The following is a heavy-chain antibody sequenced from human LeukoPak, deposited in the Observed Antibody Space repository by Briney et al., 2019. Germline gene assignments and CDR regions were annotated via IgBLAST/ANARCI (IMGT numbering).Heavy chain of an antibody. CDR1: GGSISSGGYY. D-gene: IGHD3-10*01. V-gene: IGHV4-39*07. Sequence: SETLSLTCTVSGGSISSGGYYWGWIRQPPGKGLEWIGSIYYSGSTYYNPSLKSRVTISVDTSKNQFSLKLSSVTAADTAVYYCARDVVTMVRGVIGYWGQGTLVTVSS. CDR2: IYYSGST. CDR3: ARDVVTMVRGVIGY. J-gene: IGHJ4*02.